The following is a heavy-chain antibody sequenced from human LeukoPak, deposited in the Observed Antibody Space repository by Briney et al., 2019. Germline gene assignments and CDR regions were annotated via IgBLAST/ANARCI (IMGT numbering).Heavy chain of an antibody. V-gene: IGHV4-39*01. CDR2: IYYTGST. J-gene: IGHJ5*02. Sequence: SETLSLTCTISGGSISSISYYWGWIRQPPGKGLEWIGSIYYTGSTYYNPSLKSRVTVSVDTSKNQFSLNLRSVTAADTAVYYCARVDAMVRGATRYKNRNWFDPWGQGTLVTVSS. D-gene: IGHD3-10*01. CDR3: ARVDAMVRGATRYKNRNWFDP. CDR1: GGSISSISYY.